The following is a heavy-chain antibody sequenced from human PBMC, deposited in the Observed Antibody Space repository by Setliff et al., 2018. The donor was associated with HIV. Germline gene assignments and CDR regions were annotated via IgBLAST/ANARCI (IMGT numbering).Heavy chain of an antibody. D-gene: IGHD1-26*01. V-gene: IGHV4-39*07. CDR2: IYHSGSS. J-gene: IGHJ4*02. CDR3: ARGTFSGPDY. CDR1: GASIGSVNYY. Sequence: SETLSLTCTVSGASIGSVNYYWGWFRQPPGKGLEWIGAIYHSGSSYYNPSLKSRVTISVDTSKNQFSLKLNSVTAADTAVYYCARGTFSGPDYWGQGTLVTVS.